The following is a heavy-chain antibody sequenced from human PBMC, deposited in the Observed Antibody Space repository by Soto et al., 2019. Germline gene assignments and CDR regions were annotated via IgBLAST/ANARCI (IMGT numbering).Heavy chain of an antibody. Sequence: EAQVLESGGDLVQPGGSLRLSCTASGFTFSSFGMTWVRQAPGKGLEWVSTVNGGGDSTHYADSVKGRFSIFRDNSKNTVYLQMNSLRADDSAIYYCVKDVGYGFILYDFWGQGTLVTVSS. J-gene: IGHJ4*02. CDR2: VNGGGDST. D-gene: IGHD3-16*01. V-gene: IGHV3-23*01. CDR1: GFTFSSFG. CDR3: VKDVGYGFILYDF.